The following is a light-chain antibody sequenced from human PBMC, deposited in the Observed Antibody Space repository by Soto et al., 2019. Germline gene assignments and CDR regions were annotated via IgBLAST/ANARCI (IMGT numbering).Light chain of an antibody. J-gene: IGKJ1*01. CDR1: QSISSW. Sequence: DIQMTQSPSTLSASVGDRVTITCRASQSISSWLAWYQQKPGKAPKLLIYKASSLESGVPSRFSGSGPGTDFTLTISSLQPDDFATYYCQQYNSCPTFGQGTKVQIK. CDR2: KAS. CDR3: QQYNSCPT. V-gene: IGKV1-5*03.